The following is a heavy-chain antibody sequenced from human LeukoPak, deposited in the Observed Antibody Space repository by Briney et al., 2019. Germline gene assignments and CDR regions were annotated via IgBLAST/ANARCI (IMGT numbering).Heavy chain of an antibody. CDR3: AKDRDVLRYFGWWGWVAFDI. CDR2: ISGSGGST. Sequence: PGRSLRLSCTASGFTFGDYAMSWVRQAPGKGLEWVSAISGSGGSTYYADSVKGRFTISRDNSKNTLYLQMNSLRAEDTAVYYCAKDRDVLRYFGWWGWVAFDIWGQGTMVTVSS. J-gene: IGHJ3*02. D-gene: IGHD3-9*01. CDR1: GFTFGDYA. V-gene: IGHV3-23*01.